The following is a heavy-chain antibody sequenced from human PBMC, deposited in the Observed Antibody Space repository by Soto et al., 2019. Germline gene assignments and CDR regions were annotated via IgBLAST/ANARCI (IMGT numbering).Heavy chain of an antibody. J-gene: IGHJ4*02. Sequence: GGSLRLSCAASGFPFSSYSMNWVRQAPGKGLEWVSYISSSSSTIYYADSVKGRFTISRDNAKNSLYLQMNSLRAEDTAVYYCASAYCSSTSCHSVWGQGTLVTVSS. CDR1: GFPFSSYS. CDR2: ISSSSSTI. CDR3: ASAYCSSTSCHSV. D-gene: IGHD2-2*02. V-gene: IGHV3-48*01.